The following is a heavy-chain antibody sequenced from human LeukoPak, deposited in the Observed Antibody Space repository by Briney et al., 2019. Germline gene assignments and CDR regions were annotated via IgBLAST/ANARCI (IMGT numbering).Heavy chain of an antibody. CDR1: GFTFNNYA. J-gene: IGHJ4*02. CDR3: AKDQSVVVLAAIPFDY. D-gene: IGHD2-2*01. V-gene: IGHV3-23*01. CDR2: ISGSAGDT. Sequence: GGSLRLSCAASGFTFNNYAMNWVRQAPGKGLEWVSTISGSAGDTYYADSVKGRFTISRDNSKNTLYLQMNSLRAEDTAVYYCAKDQSVVVLAAIPFDYWGQGTLVTVSS.